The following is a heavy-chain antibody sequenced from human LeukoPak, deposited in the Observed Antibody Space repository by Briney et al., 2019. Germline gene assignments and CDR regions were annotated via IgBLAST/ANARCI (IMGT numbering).Heavy chain of an antibody. CDR2: IYYSGST. CDR1: GGSISSGGYY. CDR3: ARATTVTGGILDY. J-gene: IGHJ4*02. V-gene: IGHV4-31*03. D-gene: IGHD4-17*01. Sequence: SETLSLTCTVSGGSISSGGYYWSWIRQHPGKGLEWIGYIYYSGSTYYNPSLKSRVTISVDTSKNQFSLKLSSVTAADTAVYYCARATTVTGGILDYWGQGTLVTVSS.